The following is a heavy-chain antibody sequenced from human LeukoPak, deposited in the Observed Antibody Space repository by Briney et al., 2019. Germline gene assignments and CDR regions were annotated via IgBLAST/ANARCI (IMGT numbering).Heavy chain of an antibody. CDR2: INHSGST. J-gene: IGHJ6*02. V-gene: IGHV4-34*01. D-gene: IGHD3-10*01. Sequence: SETLSLTCAVYGGSFSGYYWSWIRQPPGKGLEWIGEINHSGSTNYNPSLKSRVTISVDTSKNQFSLKLSSVTAADTAVYYCARGSYYYGSGTSPRYYYGMDVWGQGTTVTVSS. CDR1: GGSFSGYY. CDR3: ARGSYYYGSGTSPRYYYGMDV.